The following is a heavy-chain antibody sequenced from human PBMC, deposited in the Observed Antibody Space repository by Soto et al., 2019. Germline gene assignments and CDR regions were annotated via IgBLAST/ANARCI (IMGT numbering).Heavy chain of an antibody. CDR3: GREAERGADVAFPPSES. CDR1: GFTFDNYA. V-gene: IGHV3-21*01. J-gene: IGHJ4*02. Sequence: VGSLRLSCAASGFTFDNYAMNWVRQAPGKGLEWVSSISSCSTFIYYADSVKGRFTISRDNAKNSLYLQVNSLRAEDTAVCYCGREAERGADVAFPPSESGGKGTWVTV. D-gene: IGHD2-21*01. CDR2: ISSCSTFI.